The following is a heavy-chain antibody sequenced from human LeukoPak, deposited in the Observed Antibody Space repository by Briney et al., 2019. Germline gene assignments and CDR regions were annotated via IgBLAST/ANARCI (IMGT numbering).Heavy chain of an antibody. CDR2: ISSSGSTI. V-gene: IGHV3-11*01. Sequence: GGSLRLSCAASGFSLSDYYMSWLRQAPGKGLEWVSYISSSGSTIYYADSVKGRFTISRDNARNSLYVQMNSLRAEDTAVYYCARALHNYYDSSSHDAFDIWGQGTMVTVSS. D-gene: IGHD3-22*01. CDR3: ARALHNYYDSSSHDAFDI. CDR1: GFSLSDYY. J-gene: IGHJ3*02.